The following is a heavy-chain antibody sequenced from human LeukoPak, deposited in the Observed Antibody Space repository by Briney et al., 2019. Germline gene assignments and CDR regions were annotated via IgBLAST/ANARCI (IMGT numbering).Heavy chain of an antibody. CDR2: TWYDGSNK. J-gene: IGHJ4*02. CDR3: ARDFYGDYSRVDY. D-gene: IGHD4-17*01. CDR1: GFIFNSYG. V-gene: IGHV3-33*01. Sequence: GGSLRLSCAASGFIFNSYGMHWVRQAPGKGLEWVAVTWYDGSNKDYADSVKGRFTVSRDNPKNTVYLQMNSLRAEDTAVYYCARDFYGDYSRVDYWGQGTLVTVSS.